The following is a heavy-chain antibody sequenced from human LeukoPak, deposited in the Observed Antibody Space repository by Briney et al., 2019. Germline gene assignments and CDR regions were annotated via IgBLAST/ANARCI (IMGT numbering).Heavy chain of an antibody. CDR3: ARDTKYAFDN. V-gene: IGHV3-48*01. J-gene: IGHJ4*02. CDR2: IGISSGNT. D-gene: IGHD2-2*01. Sequence: GGSLRLSCAASGFTFSSHSMNWVRQAPGKWLEWISYIGISSGNTKYADSVKGRFTISGDKAKNSVYLQMNSLRVEDTAVYYCARDTKYAFDNWGQGTLVTVSS. CDR1: GFTFSSHS.